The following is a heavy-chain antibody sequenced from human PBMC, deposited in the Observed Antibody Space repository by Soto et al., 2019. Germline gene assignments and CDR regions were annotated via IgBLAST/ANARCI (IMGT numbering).Heavy chain of an antibody. V-gene: IGHV3-23*01. J-gene: IGHJ4*02. CDR3: AKEPLLSGWYYFDY. Sequence: EVQLLESGGGLVQPGGSLRLSCAASGFTFSSYAMTWVRQAPGKGLEWVSAISDSGGSTNYADSVKGRFTISRDNSKNTLYLQMNSLTAEDTAVYYCAKEPLLSGWYYFDYGGQGTLVTVSS. CDR1: GFTFSSYA. CDR2: ISDSGGST. D-gene: IGHD6-19*01.